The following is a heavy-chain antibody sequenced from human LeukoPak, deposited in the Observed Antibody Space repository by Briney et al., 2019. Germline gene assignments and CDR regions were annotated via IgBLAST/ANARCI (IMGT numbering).Heavy chain of an antibody. CDR3: AKGGDFWSGYFDY. CDR1: GFTFSSYG. CDR2: MWYDGSIK. D-gene: IGHD3-3*01. J-gene: IGHJ4*02. V-gene: IGHV3-33*06. Sequence: HPGRSLRLSCAASGFTFSSYGMHWVRQAPGKGLEWVAVMWYDGSIKFYVDSVKGRFTISRDNSKNTLYLQMNSLRAEDTAVYYCAKGGDFWSGYFDYWGQGTLVTVFS.